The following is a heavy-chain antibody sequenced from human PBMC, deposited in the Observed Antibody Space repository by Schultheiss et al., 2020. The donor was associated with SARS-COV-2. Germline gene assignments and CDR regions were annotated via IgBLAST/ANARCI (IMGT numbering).Heavy chain of an antibody. CDR3: ARGSEHLYYYGMDV. V-gene: IGHV4-59*01. Sequence: SETLSLTCTVSGGSISGYYWSWIRQAPGKGLEWIGYIYYSGSTNYNPSLKSRVTISVDTSKNQFSLKLSSVTAADTAVYYCARGSEHLYYYGMDVWGQGTTVTVSS. CDR2: IYYSGST. J-gene: IGHJ6*02. CDR1: GGSISGYY.